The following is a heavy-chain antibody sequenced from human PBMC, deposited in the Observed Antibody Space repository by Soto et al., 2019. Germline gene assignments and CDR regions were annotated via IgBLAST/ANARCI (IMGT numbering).Heavy chain of an antibody. V-gene: IGHV1-2*02. CDR1: GYTFTGYY. CDR3: ARDLGYCSGGSCYNWFDP. Sequence: VASVKVSCKASGYTFTGYYMHWVRQAPGQGLEWMGWINPNSGGTNYAQKFQGRVTMTRDTSISTAYMELSRLRSDDTAVYYCARDLGYCSGGSCYNWFDPWGQGTLVTVSS. J-gene: IGHJ5*02. CDR2: INPNSGGT. D-gene: IGHD2-15*01.